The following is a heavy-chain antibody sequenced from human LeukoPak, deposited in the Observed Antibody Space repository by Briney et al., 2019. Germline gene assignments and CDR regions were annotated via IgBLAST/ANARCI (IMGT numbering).Heavy chain of an antibody. CDR3: ARMAGIAAAGSWIVGPYYFDY. Sequence: ASVKVSCKASGYTFTSYGISWVRQAPGQGLEWMGWISAYNGNTNYAQKLQGRVTMTTDTSTSTAYMELRSLRSDDTAVYYCARMAGIAAAGSWIVGPYYFDYWGQGTLVTVSS. CDR2: ISAYNGNT. D-gene: IGHD6-13*01. CDR1: GYTFTSYG. V-gene: IGHV1-18*01. J-gene: IGHJ4*02.